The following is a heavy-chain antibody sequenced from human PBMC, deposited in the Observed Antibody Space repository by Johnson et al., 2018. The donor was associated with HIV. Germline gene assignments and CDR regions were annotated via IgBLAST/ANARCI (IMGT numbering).Heavy chain of an antibody. CDR1: GFTVISNY. V-gene: IGHV3-30*03. CDR3: AIVRRKNWDLGDPFDI. CDR2: ILYDGSKQ. Sequence: VQLVESGGGLIQPGGSLRLSCAASGFTVISNYMTWVRQAPGNGLEWVAFILYDGSKQFYVDSVQGRFTISRDNSKNTLYLQMNSLRAEDTGVYFCAIVRRKNWDLGDPFDIWGQGTMVTVSS. J-gene: IGHJ3*02. D-gene: IGHD1-7*01.